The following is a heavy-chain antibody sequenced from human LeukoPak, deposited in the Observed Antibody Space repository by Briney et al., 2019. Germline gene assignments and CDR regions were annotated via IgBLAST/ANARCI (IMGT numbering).Heavy chain of an antibody. J-gene: IGHJ4*02. D-gene: IGHD3-9*01. V-gene: IGHV1-18*01. Sequence: ASVKVSCKTSGYFFPSYGISWVRQAPGQGLEWIGWITPSNGNTHYAQNFQGRVTVTTDTSTSTVYMELGSLRSDDTAVYYCARDGYYDILTGTDFWGQGTLVTVSS. CDR2: ITPSNGNT. CDR1: GYFFPSYG. CDR3: ARDGYYDILTGTDF.